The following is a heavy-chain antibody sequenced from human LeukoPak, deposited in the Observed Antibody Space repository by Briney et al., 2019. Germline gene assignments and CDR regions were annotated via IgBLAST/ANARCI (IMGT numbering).Heavy chain of an antibody. D-gene: IGHD6-6*01. CDR3: ARDFSSSWGHYYYYYMDV. CDR1: GYTFTGYY. V-gene: IGHV1-2*02. Sequence: GASVKVSCKASGYTFTGYYMHWVRQAPGQGLEWMGWINPNTGDTNYAQKFHGRVTMTRDTSISTAYMELTWLRSDDTAVYYCARDFSSSWGHYYYYYMDVWGKGTTVTVSS. CDR2: INPNTGDT. J-gene: IGHJ6*03.